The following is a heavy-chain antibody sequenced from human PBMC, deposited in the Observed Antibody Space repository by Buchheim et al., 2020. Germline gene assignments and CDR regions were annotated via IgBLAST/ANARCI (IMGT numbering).Heavy chain of an antibody. CDR1: GFTFSMYW. Sequence: EVQLVESGGGLVQPGGSLRLSCAGSGFTFSMYWMSWVRQAPGKGLEWVANIKQDGSEKFYVDSVKGRFTISRDNAKNSLYLQMNSLRAEDTAVYYCARDTWISGDQWGQGTL. J-gene: IGHJ4*02. CDR2: IKQDGSEK. CDR3: ARDTWISGDQ. D-gene: IGHD5-12*01. V-gene: IGHV3-7*01.